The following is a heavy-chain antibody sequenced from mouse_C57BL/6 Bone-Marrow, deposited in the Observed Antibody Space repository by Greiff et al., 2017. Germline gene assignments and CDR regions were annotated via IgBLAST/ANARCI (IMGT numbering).Heavy chain of an antibody. D-gene: IGHD1-1*01. CDR3: ARGATVVAFYYFDY. CDR1: GYSFTGYF. Sequence: EVKLQESGPELVKPGDSVKISCKASGYSFTGYFMNWVMQSHGKSLEWIGRINPYNGDTFYNQKFKGKATLTVDKSSSTAHMELRSLTSEDSAVYYCARGATVVAFYYFDYWGQGTTLTVSS. V-gene: IGHV1-20*01. CDR2: INPYNGDT. J-gene: IGHJ2*01.